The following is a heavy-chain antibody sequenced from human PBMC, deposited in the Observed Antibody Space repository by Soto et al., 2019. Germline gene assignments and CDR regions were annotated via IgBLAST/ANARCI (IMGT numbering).Heavy chain of an antibody. CDR2: IYYSGTT. CDR3: ARREIQGPIDY. D-gene: IGHD1-26*01. CDR1: GYPISRGNW. V-gene: IGHV4-28*01. J-gene: IGHJ4*02. Sequence: PSETLSLTCAFSGYPISRGNWWGWIRQPPGKGLEWIGYIYYSGTTYYNPSLKSRVTMSVDTSKNQFSLKLTSVTAVDTAVYYCARREIQGPIDYWGQG.